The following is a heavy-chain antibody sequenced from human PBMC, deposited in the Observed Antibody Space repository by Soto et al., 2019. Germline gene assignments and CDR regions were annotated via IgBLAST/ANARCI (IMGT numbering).Heavy chain of an antibody. CDR2: IKSKTDGGTT. D-gene: IGHD3-10*01. J-gene: IGHJ4*01. CDR3: TTDGHTYYYGSASYCYFDI. V-gene: IGHV3-15*01. CDR1: GFTFSNDW. Sequence: GGSLRLSCAASGFTFSNDWMSWVRQAPGKGLEWVGRIKSKTDGGTTDYAAPVTGRVTISRDDSKNTLYLQMNSLKTEDTAVYSCTTDGHTYYYGSASYCYFDIWGHGTLVTVSS.